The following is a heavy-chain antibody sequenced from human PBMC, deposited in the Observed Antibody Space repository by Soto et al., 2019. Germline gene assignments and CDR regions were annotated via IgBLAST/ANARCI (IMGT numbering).Heavy chain of an antibody. D-gene: IGHD2-21*02. CDR2: ISAYNGNT. CDR1: GYTFTSYG. CDR3: ARVTYCGGDCYYFDP. Sequence: ASVKVSCKASGYTFTSYGIGWVRQAPGQGLEWMGWISAYNGNTNYAQKLQGRVTMTTDTSTSTAYMELRSLRSDDTAVYYCARVTYCGGDCYYFDPWGQGTLVTVS. J-gene: IGHJ5*02. V-gene: IGHV1-18*01.